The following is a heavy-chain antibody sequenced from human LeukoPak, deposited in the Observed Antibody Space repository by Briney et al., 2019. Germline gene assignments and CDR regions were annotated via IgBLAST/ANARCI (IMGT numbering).Heavy chain of an antibody. CDR1: GGSFSGCY. Sequence: PSETLSLTCAVYGGSFSGCYWSWIRQPPGKGLEWIGEINHSGSTNYNPSLKSRVTISVDTSKNQFSLKLSSVTAADTAVYYCARGIREWPVVPAAFDYWGQGTLVTVSS. D-gene: IGHD2-2*01. CDR2: INHSGST. CDR3: ARGIREWPVVPAAFDY. V-gene: IGHV4-34*01. J-gene: IGHJ4*02.